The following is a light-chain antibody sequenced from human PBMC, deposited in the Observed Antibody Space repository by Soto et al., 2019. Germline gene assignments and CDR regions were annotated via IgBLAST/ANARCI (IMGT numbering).Light chain of an antibody. CDR2: KAS. J-gene: IGKJ1*01. V-gene: IGKV1-5*03. CDR3: QHYNSYSEA. Sequence: DIQMTQSPSTLSGSVGDSVTITCRASQTISSWLAWYQQKPGKAPKLLIYKASTLKSGVPSRFSGSVSGTEFTLTISSLQPDDFATYYCQHYNSYSEAFGQGTKVELK. CDR1: QTISSW.